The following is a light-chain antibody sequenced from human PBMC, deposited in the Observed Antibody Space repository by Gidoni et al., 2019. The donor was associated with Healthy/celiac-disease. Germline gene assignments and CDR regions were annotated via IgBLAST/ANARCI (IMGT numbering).Light chain of an antibody. Sequence: SYELTQQPSVSVSPGQPASITCSGDKLGDKYACWYQHKPGQYPVLVIYQDSKRPSGIPERFSGSNSGNTATLTISGTQAMDEADYYCQAWDSSTVVFGGGTNLTVL. J-gene: IGLJ2*01. CDR2: QDS. CDR3: QAWDSSTVV. CDR1: KLGDKY. V-gene: IGLV3-1*01.